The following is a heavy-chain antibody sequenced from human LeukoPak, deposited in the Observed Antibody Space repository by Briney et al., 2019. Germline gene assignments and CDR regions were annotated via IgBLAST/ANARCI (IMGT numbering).Heavy chain of an antibody. Sequence: ASVKVSCKASGGTFSSYAISWVRQAPGQGLEWMGRIIPILGIANYAQKFQGRVTITADKSTSTAYMELSSLRSEDTAVYYCARALQSPAYRDGYAKDYWGQGTLVTVSS. D-gene: IGHD5-12*01. CDR2: IIPILGIA. CDR3: ARALQSPAYRDGYAKDY. J-gene: IGHJ4*02. CDR1: GGTFSSYA. V-gene: IGHV1-69*04.